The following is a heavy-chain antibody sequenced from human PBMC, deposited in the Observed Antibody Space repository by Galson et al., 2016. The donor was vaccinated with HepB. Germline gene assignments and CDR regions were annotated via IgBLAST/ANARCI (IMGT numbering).Heavy chain of an antibody. CDR2: IYPGDSDT. D-gene: IGHD5-24*01. J-gene: IGHJ2*01. CDR3: ARLKGDGYGDWYFDL. V-gene: IGHV5-51*01. CDR1: GYSFTNYW. Sequence: QSGAEVKKPGESLKISCKGSGYSFTNYWIGWVRQKPGKGLDWMGIIYPGDSDTTYTPSFQGQVTISVDKSISTAYVQWSSLKAWDTAMYYCARLKGDGYGDWYFDLWGRGTLVTCSS.